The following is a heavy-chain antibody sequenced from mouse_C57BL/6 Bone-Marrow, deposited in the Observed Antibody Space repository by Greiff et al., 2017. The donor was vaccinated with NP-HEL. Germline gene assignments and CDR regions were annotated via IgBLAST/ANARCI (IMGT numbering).Heavy chain of an antibody. CDR3: ARDGGTDWYFDV. CDR2: SRNKANDYKT. J-gene: IGHJ1*03. V-gene: IGHV7-1*01. CDR1: GFTFSDFY. Sequence: EVMLVESGGGLVQSGRSLRLSCATSGFTFSDFYMEWVRQAPGKGLEWIAASRNKANDYKTEYSPSVYGRFIVDIYTSQSILYLQMNALRAEDTASYYCARDGGTDWYFDVWGTGTTVTVSS. D-gene: IGHD2-14*01.